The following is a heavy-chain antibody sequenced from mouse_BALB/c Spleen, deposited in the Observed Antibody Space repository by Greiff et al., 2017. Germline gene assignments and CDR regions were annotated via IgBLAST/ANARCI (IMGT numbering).Heavy chain of an antibody. V-gene: IGHV5-9-3*01. CDR3: ASRPRGFAY. CDR1: GFTFSSYA. Sequence: EVQLVESGGGLVKPGGSLKLSCAASGFTFSSYAMSWVRQTPEKRLEWVATISSGGSYTYYPDSVKGRFTISRDNAKNTLYLQMSSLRSEDTAMYYCASRPRGFAYWGQGTLVTVSA. J-gene: IGHJ3*01. CDR2: ISSGGSYT.